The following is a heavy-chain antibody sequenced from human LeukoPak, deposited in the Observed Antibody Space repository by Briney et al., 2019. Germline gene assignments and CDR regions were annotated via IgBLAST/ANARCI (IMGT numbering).Heavy chain of an antibody. CDR1: GGSISDDH. CDR2: IYYSGST. CDR3: ARRNDFGI. V-gene: IGHV4-59*08. Sequence: KPSETLSLTCTVSGGSISDDHWNWIRQPPGKGLEWIGYIYYSGSTNYNPSLKSRVTISIDTSKNQFSLKLTSVTAADTAVYYCARRNDFGIWGQGTMVTVSS. J-gene: IGHJ3*02.